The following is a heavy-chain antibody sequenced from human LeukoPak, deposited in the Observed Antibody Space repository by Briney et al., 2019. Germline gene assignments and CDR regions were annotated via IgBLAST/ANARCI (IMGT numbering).Heavy chain of an antibody. CDR1: GYSFTSYW. D-gene: IGHD3-3*01. CDR2: IYPGDSDT. CDR3: ARHAYDFWSGYSSYYYMDV. J-gene: IGHJ6*03. V-gene: IGHV5-51*01. Sequence: GESLKISCKGSGYSFTSYWIGWVRQMPGKGLEWMGIIYPGDSDTRYSPSFQGQVTISADKSISTAYLQWSSLKASDTAMYYCARHAYDFWSGYSSYYYMDVWGKGTTVTVSS.